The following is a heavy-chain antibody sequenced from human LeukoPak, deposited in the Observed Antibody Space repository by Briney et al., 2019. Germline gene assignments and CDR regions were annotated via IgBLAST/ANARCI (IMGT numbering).Heavy chain of an antibody. V-gene: IGHV4-39*01. Sequence: PSETLSLTCTVSGDSISNTNNYWDWVRQPPGKGLEWIGNVYYGGTTYYTPSLKSRVTISVDSSKNQFSLKLRSVTAADTGVYYCAASEGKYASGWYASYYFDSWGRGTLVAVST. D-gene: IGHD6-19*01. CDR2: VYYGGTT. CDR3: AASEGKYASGWYASYYFDS. J-gene: IGHJ4*02. CDR1: GDSISNTNNY.